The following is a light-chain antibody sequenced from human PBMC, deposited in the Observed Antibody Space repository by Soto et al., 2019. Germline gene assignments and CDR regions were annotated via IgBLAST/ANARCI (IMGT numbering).Light chain of an antibody. V-gene: IGLV2-14*01. CDR3: SSYTSSSLYV. CDR1: SSDVVGYNY. Sequence: QSALTQPASVSGSPGQSITISCTGTSSDVVGYNYVSWYQQLPGKAPKLMIYDVSDRPSGVSNRFSGSKSGNTASLTISGLRADDEADYYCSSYTSSSLYVFGTGTKVTVL. CDR2: DVS. J-gene: IGLJ1*01.